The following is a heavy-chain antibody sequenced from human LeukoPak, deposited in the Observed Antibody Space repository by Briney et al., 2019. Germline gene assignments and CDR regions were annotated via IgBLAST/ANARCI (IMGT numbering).Heavy chain of an antibody. CDR2: ISYDGSNK. CDR3: ANSIAAAPAWGYFDY. CDR1: GFTFSSYG. V-gene: IGHV3-30*18. J-gene: IGHJ4*02. D-gene: IGHD6-13*01. Sequence: GGSLRLSCAASGFTFSSYGMHWVRQAPGKGLEWVAVISYDGSNKYYADSVKGRFTISRDNSKNTLYLQMNSLRAEDTAVYYCANSIAAAPAWGYFDYWGQGTLVTVSS.